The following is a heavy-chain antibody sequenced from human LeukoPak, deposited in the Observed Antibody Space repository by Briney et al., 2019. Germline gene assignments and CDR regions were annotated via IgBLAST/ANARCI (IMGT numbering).Heavy chain of an antibody. CDR1: GFTFSSYA. CDR2: ISGSGGST. V-gene: IGHV3-23*01. J-gene: IGHJ4*02. Sequence: GGSLRLSCAASGFTFSSYAMSWVRQAPGKGLEWVSAISGSGGSTYYADSVKGRFTISRDNSKDTLYLQMNSLRAEDTAVYYCAKDLYYYDSSGYGGFMRGQGTLVTVSS. CDR3: AKDLYYYDSSGYGGFM. D-gene: IGHD3-22*01.